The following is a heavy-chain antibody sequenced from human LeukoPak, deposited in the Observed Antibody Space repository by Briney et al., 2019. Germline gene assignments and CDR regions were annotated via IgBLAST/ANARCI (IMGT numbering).Heavy chain of an antibody. D-gene: IGHD3-22*01. CDR3: ARSPPYDSSGAFDY. V-gene: IGHV4-39*07. CDR2: IYYSGST. J-gene: IGHJ4*02. Sequence: TASETLSLTCTVSGDSISSSSYYWGWIRQPPGKGLEWIGTIYYSGSTYYNPSLKSRVTISVDTSKNQFSLKLSSVIAADTAVYYCARSPPYDSSGAFDYWGQGTLVTVSS. CDR1: GDSISSSSYY.